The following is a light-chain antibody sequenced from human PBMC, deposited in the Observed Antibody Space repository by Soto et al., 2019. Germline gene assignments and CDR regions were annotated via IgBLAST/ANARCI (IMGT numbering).Light chain of an antibody. J-gene: IGKJ4*01. V-gene: IGKV3-11*01. CDR2: DAA. CDR1: QSVSSN. CDR3: QQRSNWPLT. Sequence: EIVLTQSPATLSLSPGERATLSCRASQSVSSNLAWYQQKHGQVPRLLLYDAANRATGIPARFSGSGSGTDFPLTSSSLEPEDVAVYYCQQRSNWPLTFGGGTKVEIK.